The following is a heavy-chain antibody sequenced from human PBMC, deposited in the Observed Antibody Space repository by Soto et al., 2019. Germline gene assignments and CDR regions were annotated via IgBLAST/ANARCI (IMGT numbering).Heavy chain of an antibody. Sequence: SETLSLTCTVSGGSISSGGYYWSWIRQHPGKGLEWIGYIYYSGSTYYNPSLKSRVTISVDTSKNQFSLKLSSVTAADTAVYYCARTITIFGVVTTKFDYWGQGTLVTVSS. CDR3: ARTITIFGVVTTKFDY. J-gene: IGHJ4*02. CDR1: GGSISSGGYY. V-gene: IGHV4-31*03. CDR2: IYYSGST. D-gene: IGHD3-3*01.